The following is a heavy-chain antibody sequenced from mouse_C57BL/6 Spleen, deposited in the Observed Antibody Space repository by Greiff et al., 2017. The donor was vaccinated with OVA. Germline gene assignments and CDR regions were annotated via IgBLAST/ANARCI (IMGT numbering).Heavy chain of an antibody. J-gene: IGHJ3*01. CDR2: INPNNGGT. CDR3: ATTAGYYGSSSPWFAY. V-gene: IGHV1-26*01. D-gene: IGHD1-1*01. Sequence: EVQLQQSGPELVKPGASVKISCKASGYTFTDYYMNWVKQSHGKSLEWIGDINPNNGGTSYNQKFKGKATLTVDKSSSTAYMELRSLTSEDSAVYYCATTAGYYGSSSPWFAYWGQGTLVTVSA. CDR1: GYTFTDYY.